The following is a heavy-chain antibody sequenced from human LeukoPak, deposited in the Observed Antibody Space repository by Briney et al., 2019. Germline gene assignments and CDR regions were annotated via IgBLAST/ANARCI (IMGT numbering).Heavy chain of an antibody. J-gene: IGHJ5*02. CDR3: ARGSRTIFGLIMTCS. Sequence: SETLCLTCTVSGDSISGYYWKWIRQPPGKGLEWIGYIYYTGSTNYSPSLNSRVTISIDTSKNQFSLELSSVTAADTAVYYCARGSRTIFGLIMTCSWGQGTLVTVSS. CDR2: IYYTGST. CDR1: GDSISGYY. V-gene: IGHV4-59*01. D-gene: IGHD3/OR15-3a*01.